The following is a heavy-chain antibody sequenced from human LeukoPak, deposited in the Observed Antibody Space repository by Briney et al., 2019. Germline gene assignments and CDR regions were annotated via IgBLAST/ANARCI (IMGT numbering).Heavy chain of an antibody. CDR1: GFTFSSYA. J-gene: IGHJ4*02. CDR3: ARDCGPVSPMGY. Sequence: GGSLRLSCAASGFTFSSYAMHWVRRAPGKGLEWVAVISYDGSNKYYADSVKGRFTISRDNSKNTLYLQMNSLRAEDTAVYYCARDCGPVSPMGYWGQGTLVTVSS. D-gene: IGHD2-21*01. CDR2: ISYDGSNK. V-gene: IGHV3-30-3*01.